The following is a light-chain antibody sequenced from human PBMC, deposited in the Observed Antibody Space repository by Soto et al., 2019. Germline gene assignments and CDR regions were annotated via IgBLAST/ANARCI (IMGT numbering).Light chain of an antibody. J-gene: IGKJ4*01. CDR1: QDITNY. CDR3: QQYDNLPLT. CDR2: DAS. Sequence: IQMTQSPPSLSASVGDRVTITCQASQDITNYLNWYQQKPGKAPRLLFYDASNLETGVPSRFSGSGFGTDFTFTISSLQPEDSATYYCQQYDNLPLTFGGGTKVDIK. V-gene: IGKV1-33*01.